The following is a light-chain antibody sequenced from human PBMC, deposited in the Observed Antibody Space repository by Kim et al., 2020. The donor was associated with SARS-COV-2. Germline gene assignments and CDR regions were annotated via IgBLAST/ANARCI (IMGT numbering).Light chain of an antibody. J-gene: IGLJ3*02. Sequence: QSALTQPPSASGSPGQSVTITCTGTNSDIGGYKYVSWYQQHPGKAPRLMIFEVNKRPSGVPDRFSGSKSGNTASLTVSGLHAEDEADYYCSSFAGRNTFGVFGGGTQLTVL. CDR1: NSDIGGYKY. CDR2: EVN. CDR3: SSFAGRNTFGV. V-gene: IGLV2-8*01.